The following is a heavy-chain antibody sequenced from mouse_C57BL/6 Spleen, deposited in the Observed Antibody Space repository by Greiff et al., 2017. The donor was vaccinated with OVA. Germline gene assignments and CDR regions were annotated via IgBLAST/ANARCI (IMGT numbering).Heavy chain of an antibody. V-gene: IGHV1-55*01. D-gene: IGHD1-1*01. CDR2: IYPGSGST. Sequence: QVQLQQPGAELVKPGASVKMSCKASGYTFTSYWITWVKQRPGQGLEWIGDIYPGSGSTNYNEKFKSKATLTVDTSSSTAYMQLSSLTSEDSAVYYSARDYYGSSHWYFDVWGTGTTVTVSS. J-gene: IGHJ1*03. CDR1: GYTFTSYW. CDR3: ARDYYGSSHWYFDV.